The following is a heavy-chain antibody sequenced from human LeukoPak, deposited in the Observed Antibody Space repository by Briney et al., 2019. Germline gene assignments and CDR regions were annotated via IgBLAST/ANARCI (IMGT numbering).Heavy chain of an antibody. J-gene: IGHJ4*02. Sequence: GGSLRLSCVASGFSFSTYWMHWVRQAPGKGLVWVSRIHSNGRSTTYEDSVKGRFTISRDNAKNTLYLQMNSLRAEDTAVYYCARGPSGYHNTGGQGTLVTVSS. CDR1: GFSFSTYW. D-gene: IGHD5-12*01. V-gene: IGHV3-74*01. CDR2: IHSNGRST. CDR3: ARGPSGYHNT.